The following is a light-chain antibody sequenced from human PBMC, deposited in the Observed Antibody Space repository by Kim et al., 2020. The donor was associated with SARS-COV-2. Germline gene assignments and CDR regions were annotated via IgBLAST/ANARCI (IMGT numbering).Light chain of an antibody. CDR1: QDIYSW. CDR3: PQTYTFPLT. Sequence: DIQMTQSPSSVSASVGDRVTITCRASQDIYSWVAWYQQKPGKAPKLLINAASNLQNGVPPRFRGSVYEREFTLTLDTLQPGDLATYYCPQTYTFPLTFGGGTKVDIK. J-gene: IGKJ4*01. CDR2: AAS. V-gene: IGKV1D-12*01.